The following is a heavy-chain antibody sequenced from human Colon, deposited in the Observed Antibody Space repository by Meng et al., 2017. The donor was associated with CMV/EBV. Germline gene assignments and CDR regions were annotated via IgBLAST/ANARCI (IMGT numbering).Heavy chain of an antibody. Sequence: GGSLRLSCAASGFTFSNFAMSWVRQAPGEGLEWLSVISGSGVTTYYAGAVKGRFTISRDNSRNILYLQLTGLRVEDTAIYYCPKMGADIAAAAHFDGWGQGTLVTVSS. J-gene: IGHJ4*02. V-gene: IGHV3-23*01. CDR2: ISGSGVTT. D-gene: IGHD6-13*01. CDR1: GFTFSNFA. CDR3: PKMGADIAAAAHFDG.